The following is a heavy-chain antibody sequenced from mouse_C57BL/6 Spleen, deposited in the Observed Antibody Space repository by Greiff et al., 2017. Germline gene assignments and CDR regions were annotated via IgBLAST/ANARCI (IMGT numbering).Heavy chain of an antibody. CDR3: TRGGYYYAMDY. J-gene: IGHJ4*01. Sequence: VKVEESGGGLVQPGGSMKLSCAASGFTFSYAWMDWVRQSPEKGLEWVAEIRNKANNHATYYAESVKGRFTISRDDSKSSVYLQKNSLRAEDTGIYYCTRGGYYYAMDYWGQGTSVTVSS. V-gene: IGHV6-6*01. CDR1: GFTFSYAW. CDR2: IRNKANNHAT.